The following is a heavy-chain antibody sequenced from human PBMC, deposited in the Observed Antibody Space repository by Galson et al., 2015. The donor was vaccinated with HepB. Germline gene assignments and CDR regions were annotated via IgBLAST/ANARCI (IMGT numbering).Heavy chain of an antibody. D-gene: IGHD3-3*01. Sequence: SLRLSCAASGFTFTSYWLSWVRQAPGKGLEWVGNINRDGSERHYVDSVEGRFTISRDNAKNSLYLQMNSLRAEDTAVYYCARVGWPDYDFWSGYYHAFDIWGQGTMVTVSS. CDR1: GFTFTSYW. CDR2: INRDGSER. CDR3: ARVGWPDYDFWSGYYHAFDI. V-gene: IGHV3-7*03. J-gene: IGHJ3*02.